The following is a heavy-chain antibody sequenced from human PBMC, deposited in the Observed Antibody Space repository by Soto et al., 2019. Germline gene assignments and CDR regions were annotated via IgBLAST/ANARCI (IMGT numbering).Heavy chain of an antibody. CDR2: IRGGGSPI. CDR3: ASKIFGTTYFDH. CDR1: GLTFSTDE. J-gene: IGHJ4*02. Sequence: GGALRLSCAASGLTFSTDEMNWVRQAPGKGLEWVSYIRGGGSPILYADSVKGRFTISRDNAKNSLYLQMNSLRAEDTAIYYCASKIFGTTYFDHWGQGALVTVSS. D-gene: IGHD1-7*01. V-gene: IGHV3-48*03.